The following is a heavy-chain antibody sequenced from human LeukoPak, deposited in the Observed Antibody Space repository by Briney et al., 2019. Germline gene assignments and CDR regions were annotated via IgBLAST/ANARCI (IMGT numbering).Heavy chain of an antibody. D-gene: IGHD6-13*01. CDR1: GYTFTSYY. J-gene: IGHJ4*02. CDR3: ARGRSSWYDDY. Sequence: ASVKVSCKASGYTFTSYYMHWVRQAPGRGLEWMGIINPSGGSTSYAQKFQGRVTMTRDTSTSTVYMELSSLRSDDTAVYYCARGRSSWYDDYWGQGTLVTVSS. V-gene: IGHV1-46*03. CDR2: INPSGGST.